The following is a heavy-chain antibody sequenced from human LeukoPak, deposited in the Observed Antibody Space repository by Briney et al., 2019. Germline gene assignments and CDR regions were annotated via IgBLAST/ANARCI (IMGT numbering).Heavy chain of an antibody. V-gene: IGHV3-30-3*01. J-gene: IGHJ5*02. CDR2: ISYDGSNK. CDR1: RFTFSSYA. Sequence: GGSLRLSCAASRFTFSSYAVHWVRQAPGKGLEWVAVISYDGSNKYYADSVKGRFTISRDNSKNTLYLQMNSLRAEDTAVYYCARDGSRGSCSGGSCYENWFDPWGQGTLVTVSS. D-gene: IGHD2-15*01. CDR3: ARDGSRGSCSGGSCYENWFDP.